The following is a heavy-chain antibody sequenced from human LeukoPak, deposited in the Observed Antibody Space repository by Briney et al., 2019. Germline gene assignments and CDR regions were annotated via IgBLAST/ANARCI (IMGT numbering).Heavy chain of an antibody. CDR3: GRALLGGSDIYTPFSY. CDR2: ISTYNGNT. J-gene: IGHJ4*02. Sequence: ASVKVSCKASGYTFTSYGVSWVRQAPGQGLEWMGWISTYNGNTNYAPNIQDRVTMTTDTSTSTAYMELRSLRSDDTAVYYCGRALLGGSDIYTPFSYWGQGTLVTVSS. V-gene: IGHV1-18*01. CDR1: GYTFTSYG. D-gene: IGHD3-10*01.